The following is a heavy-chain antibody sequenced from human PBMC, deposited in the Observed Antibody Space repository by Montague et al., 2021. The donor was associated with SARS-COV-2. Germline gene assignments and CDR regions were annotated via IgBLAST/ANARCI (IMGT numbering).Heavy chain of an antibody. V-gene: IGHV4-4*09. J-gene: IGHJ2*01. CDR1: GGSINDHY. D-gene: IGHD3-22*01. CDR2: ISSNGKT. Sequence: SETLSLTCTVSGGSINDHYRSWIRQSPGKGLEWIGYISSNGKTNYNPSLKSRVTLSADASRNEFSLKLDSVTAAGTAVYFCARRGYYDSAGYHWHLDLWGRGMLVTVSP. CDR3: ARRGYYDSAGYHWHLDL.